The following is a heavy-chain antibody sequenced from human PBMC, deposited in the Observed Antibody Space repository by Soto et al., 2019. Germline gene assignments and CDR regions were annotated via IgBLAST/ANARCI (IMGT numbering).Heavy chain of an antibody. D-gene: IGHD3-16*01. V-gene: IGHV4-61*01. CDR2: VHSSGIT. J-gene: IGHJ5*02. CDR1: VGSFSNDNFY. CDR3: ARGLTMGQLPSHFDH. Sequence: SETLSLTGTVSVGSFSNDNFYWSWILQPPGKGLEWIGYVHSSGITNYNPSLKRRVTISVDTSSNQFSLRLSSVTAADTAVYYCARGLTMGQLPSHFDHWGQGTLVTVSS.